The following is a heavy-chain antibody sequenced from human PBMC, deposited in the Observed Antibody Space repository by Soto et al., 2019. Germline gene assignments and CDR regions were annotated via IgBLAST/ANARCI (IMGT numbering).Heavy chain of an antibody. V-gene: IGHV1-18*01. CDR1: GYRFTSCG. CDR3: ERDPPGVVAAPRFLTGSAP. CDR2: ISAYNGNT. D-gene: IGHD2-15*01. Sequence: ASVEVSWEASGYRFTSCGMSWVPHSPGQGLEWMGWISAYNGNTNYAQKLQGRVTMTTDTSTSTAYMELRSLRSDDTDVYYCERDPPGVVAAPRFLTGSAPWGKRTLVPV. J-gene: IGHJ5*02.